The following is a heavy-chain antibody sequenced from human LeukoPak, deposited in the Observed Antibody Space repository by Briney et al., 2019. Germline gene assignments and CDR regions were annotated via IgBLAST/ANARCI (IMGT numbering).Heavy chain of an antibody. V-gene: IGHV3-7*01. CDR2: INKDGGEK. CDR3: ARPRSLLVADAFDI. J-gene: IGHJ3*02. Sequence: GGSLRLSCVASRFTFSNYWMTWVRQAPGKGLERVANINKDGGEKYYMESVKGRFTISRDNAKNSLYLQMNSLTVEDTAVYYCARPRSLLVADAFDIWGQGTMVTVSS. D-gene: IGHD2-2*01. CDR1: RFTFSNYW.